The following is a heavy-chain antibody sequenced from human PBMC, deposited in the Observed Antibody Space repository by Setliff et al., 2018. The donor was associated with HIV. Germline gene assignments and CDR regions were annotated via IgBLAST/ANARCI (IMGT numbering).Heavy chain of an antibody. CDR1: GGSTTSYY. V-gene: IGHV4-59*12. J-gene: IGHJ3*02. CDR3: ARSKTFYDFWGGYYTHGAFKI. Sequence: SETLSLTCSFSGGSTTSYYWSWIRQPPGKGLEWIGYIYYSGSTNYNPSLKSRVTISVDTSKNQFSLNLTSVTAADTAVYYCARSKTFYDFWGGYYTHGAFKIWGLGTMVTVSS. CDR2: IYYSGST. D-gene: IGHD3-3*01.